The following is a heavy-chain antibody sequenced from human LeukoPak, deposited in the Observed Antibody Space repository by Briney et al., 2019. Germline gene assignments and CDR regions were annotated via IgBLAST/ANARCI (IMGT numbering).Heavy chain of an antibody. J-gene: IGHJ5*02. CDR1: GYTFTGYY. V-gene: IGHV1-2*02. D-gene: IGHD1-26*01. Sequence: ASVKVSCKASGYTFTGYYMHWVRQAPGQGLGWMGWINPNSGDTNYAQKFQGRVSMTRDTSISTAYMHLSGLRSDDTALYYCARGLGWDSGTYLGAWGQGTLVTVSS. CDR3: ARGLGWDSGTYLGA. CDR2: INPNSGDT.